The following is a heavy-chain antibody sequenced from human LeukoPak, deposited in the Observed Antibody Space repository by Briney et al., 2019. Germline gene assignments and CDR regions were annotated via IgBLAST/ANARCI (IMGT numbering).Heavy chain of an antibody. CDR3: ARGYCSSTSCYPFDY. V-gene: IGHV4-31*03. CDR1: GGSISSGVYY. Sequence: SQTLSLTCTVSGGSISSGVYYWSWIRQHPGKGLEWIGYIYYSGSTYYNPSLKSRVTISVDTSKNQFSLKLSSVTAADTAVYYCARGYCSSTSCYPFDYWGQGTLVTVSS. D-gene: IGHD2-2*01. CDR2: IYYSGST. J-gene: IGHJ4*02.